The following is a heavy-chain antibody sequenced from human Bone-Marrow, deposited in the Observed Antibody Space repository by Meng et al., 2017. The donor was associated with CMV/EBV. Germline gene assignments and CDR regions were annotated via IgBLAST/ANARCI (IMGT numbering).Heavy chain of an antibody. J-gene: IGHJ1*01. CDR2: ISWNSGSI. D-gene: IGHD2-2*02. CDR1: GFTFSNSD. Sequence: LSLICAASGFTFSNSDMNWVRQAPGKGLEWVSGISWNSGSIGYADSVKGRFTISRDNAKNSLYLQMNSLRAEDTALYYCAKDMGSLYCSSTSCYSYLQHWGQGTLVTVSS. V-gene: IGHV3-9*01. CDR3: AKDMGSLYCSSTSCYSYLQH.